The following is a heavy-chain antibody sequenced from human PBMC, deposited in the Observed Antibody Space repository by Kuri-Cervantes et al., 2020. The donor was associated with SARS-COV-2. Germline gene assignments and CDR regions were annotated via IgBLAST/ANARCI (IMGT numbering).Heavy chain of an antibody. CDR1: GYTFTSYG. V-gene: IGHV1-18*01. CDR3: ARDGRPTKFDY. J-gene: IGHJ4*02. Sequence: ASVKVSCKASGYTFTSYGISWVRQAPGQGLEWMGWISAYNGNTNYAQKLQGRVTMTTDTSTSTVYMELSSLRSEDTAVYYCARDGRPTKFDYWGQGTLVTVSS. CDR2: ISAYNGNT.